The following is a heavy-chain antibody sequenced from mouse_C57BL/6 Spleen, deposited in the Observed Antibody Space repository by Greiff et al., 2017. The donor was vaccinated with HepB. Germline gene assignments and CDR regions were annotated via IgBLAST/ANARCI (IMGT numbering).Heavy chain of an antibody. CDR2: IYPGDGDT. J-gene: IGHJ4*01. CDR3: ARYGYYAMDY. V-gene: IGHV1-80*01. D-gene: IGHD1-1*01. CDR1: GYAFSSYW. Sequence: VQLQQSGAELVKPGASVKISCKASGYAFSSYWMNWVKQRPGRGLEWIGQIYPGDGDTNYNGKFKGKATLTVDTSSSTAYMQLSSLTSEDSAVYYCARYGYYAMDYWGQGTSVTVSS.